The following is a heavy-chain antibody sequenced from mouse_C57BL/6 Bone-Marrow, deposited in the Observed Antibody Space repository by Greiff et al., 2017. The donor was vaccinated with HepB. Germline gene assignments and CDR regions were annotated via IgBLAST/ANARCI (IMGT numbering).Heavy chain of an antibody. CDR1: GYAFSSSW. J-gene: IGHJ2*01. D-gene: IGHD1-1*01. Sequence: QVQLQQSGPELVKPGASVKISCKASGYAFSSSWMNWVKQRPGKGLEWIGRIYPGDGDTNYNGKFKGKATLTADKSSSTAYMQLSSLTSEDSAVYFCARSGKITTVVEDYWGQGTTLTVSS. V-gene: IGHV1-82*01. CDR3: ARSGKITTVVEDY. CDR2: IYPGDGDT.